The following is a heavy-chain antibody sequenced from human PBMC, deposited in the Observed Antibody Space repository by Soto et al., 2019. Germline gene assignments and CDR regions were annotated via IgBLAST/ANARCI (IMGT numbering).Heavy chain of an antibody. CDR1: GGSISSYY. J-gene: IGHJ5*02. CDR2: IYYSGST. Sequence: PSETLSLTCTVSGGSISSYYWSWIRQPPGKGLEWIGYIYYSGSTNYNPSLKSRVTISVDTSKNQFSLKLSSVTAADTAVYYCAREVVAYCSGGSCYSWYWFDPWGQGTLVTVS. D-gene: IGHD2-15*01. V-gene: IGHV4-59*01. CDR3: AREVVAYCSGGSCYSWYWFDP.